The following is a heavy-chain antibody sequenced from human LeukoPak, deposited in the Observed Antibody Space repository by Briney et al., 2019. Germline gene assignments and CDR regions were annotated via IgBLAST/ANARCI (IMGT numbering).Heavy chain of an antibody. D-gene: IGHD3-10*01. V-gene: IGHV4-34*01. Sequence: SETLSLTCAVYGESFSGYYWSWIRQPPGKGLEWIGEINHSGSTDYNPSLKSRVTISVDTSKNQFSLKLSSVTAADTAVYYCARDPYYGGYWGQGTLVTVSS. CDR3: ARDPYYGGY. J-gene: IGHJ4*02. CDR1: GESFSGYY. CDR2: INHSGST.